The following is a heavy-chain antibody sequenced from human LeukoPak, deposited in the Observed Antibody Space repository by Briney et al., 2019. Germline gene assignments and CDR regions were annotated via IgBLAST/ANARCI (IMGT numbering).Heavy chain of an antibody. CDR1: GGSIIGYY. CDR2: IYTSGST. Sequence: RPSETLSLTCTVSGGSIIGYYWTWIRQPPGKGLEWIGYIYTSGSTNYNPSLKSRVTISVDMSKNQFSLKLSSVTAADTAVYYCAREMATVGGFDYWGQGTLVTVSS. V-gene: IGHV4-59*01. CDR3: AREMATVGGFDY. D-gene: IGHD5-24*01. J-gene: IGHJ4*02.